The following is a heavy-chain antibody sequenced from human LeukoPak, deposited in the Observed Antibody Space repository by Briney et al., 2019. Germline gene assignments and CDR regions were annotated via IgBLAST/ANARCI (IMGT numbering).Heavy chain of an antibody. J-gene: IGHJ4*02. V-gene: IGHV5-51*01. CDR2: IYPGDSDT. CDR3: ARRLGYCSGGSCPYFDY. D-gene: IGHD2-15*01. CDR1: GYSFTNYW. Sequence: PGEPLQISCQGSGYSFTNYWIGWVRQMPGKGLEWMGIIYPGDSDTRYSPSFQGQVTISADKSISTAYLQWSSLKASDTAMYYCARRLGYCSGGSCPYFDYWGQGTLVTVSS.